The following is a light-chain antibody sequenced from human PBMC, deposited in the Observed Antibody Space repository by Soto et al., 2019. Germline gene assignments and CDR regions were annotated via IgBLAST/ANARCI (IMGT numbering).Light chain of an antibody. Sequence: DIQMTQSPSTLSASVGDRVTITCRASQSINTWLAWYQQKPGKAPKLLIYKASSLGSGVPSRFSGSGSGTEFTLTISSLQPDDFAIYDCPQYNSHSSYTFGQGTKLEIK. CDR2: KAS. J-gene: IGKJ2*01. CDR1: QSINTW. V-gene: IGKV1-5*03. CDR3: PQYNSHSSYT.